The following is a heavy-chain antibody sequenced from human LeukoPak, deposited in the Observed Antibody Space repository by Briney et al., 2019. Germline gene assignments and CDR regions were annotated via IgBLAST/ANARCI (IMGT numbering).Heavy chain of an antibody. Sequence: ASVKVSCKTSGYTFSDCYIHWVRQAPGQGLEWMGIINPSDGSANYPQNFQGRITMTRDTSTSTVYMELLSLRSDDTGMYYCAREEPDYDTSGYPFFDPWGQGTLVTVSS. D-gene: IGHD3-22*01. V-gene: IGHV1-46*01. CDR1: GYTFSDCY. CDR3: AREEPDYDTSGYPFFDP. CDR2: INPSDGSA. J-gene: IGHJ5*02.